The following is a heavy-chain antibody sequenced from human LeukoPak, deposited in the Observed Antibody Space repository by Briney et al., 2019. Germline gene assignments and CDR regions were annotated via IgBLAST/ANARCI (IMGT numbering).Heavy chain of an antibody. CDR3: ARADRVVTAIPLYYYYGMDV. Sequence: SETPSLTCTVSGGSISSGDYYWSWIRQPPGKGLEWIGYIYYSGSTYYNPSLKSRVTISVDTSKNQFSLKLSSVTAADTAVYYCARADRVVTAIPLYYYYGMDVWGQGTTVTVSS. CDR2: IYYSGST. J-gene: IGHJ6*02. D-gene: IGHD2-21*02. CDR1: GGSISSGDYY. V-gene: IGHV4-30-4*01.